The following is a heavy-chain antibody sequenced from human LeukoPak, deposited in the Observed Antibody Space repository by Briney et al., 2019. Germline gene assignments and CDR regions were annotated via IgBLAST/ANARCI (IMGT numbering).Heavy chain of an antibody. V-gene: IGHV4-39*01. Sequence: SETLSLTCSVSGDSISSSSYYWGWIRQTPGKGLEWIGSIYYSGSTYYNPSLKSRVTISVDTSKNQFSLKLSSVTAADTAVYYCARGVMGDFWSGYFFFDFWGQGTLVTVSS. D-gene: IGHD3-3*01. CDR2: IYYSGST. J-gene: IGHJ4*02. CDR3: ARGVMGDFWSGYFFFDF. CDR1: GDSISSSSYY.